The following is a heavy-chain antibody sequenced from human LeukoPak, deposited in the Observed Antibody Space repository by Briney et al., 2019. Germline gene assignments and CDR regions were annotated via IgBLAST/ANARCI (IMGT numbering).Heavy chain of an antibody. CDR3: ASITIFGVVII. D-gene: IGHD3-3*01. J-gene: IGHJ4*02. V-gene: IGHV4-34*01. Sequence: SETLSLTCAVYGGSFSGYYWSWIRQPPGKGLEWIGEINHSGSTYYNPSLKSRVTISVDTSKNQFSLKLSSVTAADTAVYYCASITIFGVVIIGGQGTLVTVSS. CDR1: GGSFSGYY. CDR2: INHSGST.